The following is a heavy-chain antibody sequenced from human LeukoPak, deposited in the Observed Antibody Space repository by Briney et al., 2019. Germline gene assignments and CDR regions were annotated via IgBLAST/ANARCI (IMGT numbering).Heavy chain of an antibody. CDR2: INPNSGGT. CDR1: GYTFTGYY. CDR3: ARSSIAARPGSYFDY. V-gene: IGHV1-2*02. Sequence: GASVKVSCKASGYTFTGYYMHWVRQAPGQGLEWMGWINPNSGGTNYAQKFQGRVTMTRDTSISTAYIELSRLRSDDTAVYYCARSSIAARPGSYFDYWGQGTLVTVSS. J-gene: IGHJ4*02. D-gene: IGHD6-6*01.